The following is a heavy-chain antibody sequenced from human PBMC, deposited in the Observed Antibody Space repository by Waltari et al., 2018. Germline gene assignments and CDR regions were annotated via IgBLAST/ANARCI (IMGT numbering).Heavy chain of an antibody. D-gene: IGHD4-17*01. V-gene: IGHV1-69*05. CDR3: ARGGRMTTVTNFDY. CDR2: SIPIFGTA. CDR1: GGTFSSYA. Sequence: QVQLVQSGAEVKKPGSSVKVSCKASGGTFSSYAISWVRQAPGQGLEWMGGSIPIFGTANYAQKFQGRVTITTDESTSTAYMELSSLRSEDTAVYYCARGGRMTTVTNFDYWGQGTLVTVSS. J-gene: IGHJ4*02.